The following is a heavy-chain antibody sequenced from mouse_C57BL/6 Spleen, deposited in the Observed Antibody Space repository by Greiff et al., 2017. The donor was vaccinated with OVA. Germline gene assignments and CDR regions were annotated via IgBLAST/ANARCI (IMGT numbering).Heavy chain of an antibody. D-gene: IGHD1-1*01. Sequence: EVKVVESVAELVRPGASVKLSCTASGFNIKNTSMHWVKQRPEQGLEWIGRIDPANGNTKYAPKFQGKATITADTSSNTAYLQLSSLTSEDTAIYYCARDDFITTVVDYWYFDVWGTGTTVTVSS. CDR2: IDPANGNT. CDR1: GFNIKNTS. CDR3: ARDDFITTVVDYWYFDV. J-gene: IGHJ1*03. V-gene: IGHV14-3*01.